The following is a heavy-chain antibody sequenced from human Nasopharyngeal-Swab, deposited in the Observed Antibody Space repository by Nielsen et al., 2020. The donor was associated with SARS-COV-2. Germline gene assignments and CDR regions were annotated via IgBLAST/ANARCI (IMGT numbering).Heavy chain of an antibody. J-gene: IGHJ5*02. CDR2: LSHTSGT. CDR3: AKEGATVWFDP. CDR1: GDSISGSNSY. Sequence: SETLSLTCAVSGDSISGSNSYWGWIRQPPGQGLEWIGYLSHTSGTTYTPSLKSRVTMFMDTSKNQFSLKLRSVTAADTAVYYCAKEGATVWFDPWGQGTLVTVSS. D-gene: IGHD4-11*01. V-gene: IGHV4-61*01.